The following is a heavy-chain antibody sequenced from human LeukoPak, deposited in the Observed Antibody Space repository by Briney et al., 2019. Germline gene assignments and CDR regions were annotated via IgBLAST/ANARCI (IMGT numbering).Heavy chain of an antibody. J-gene: IGHJ4*02. Sequence: SETLSLTCTVSGGSISSSSYYWGWIRQPPGKGLEWIGSIYYSGSTYYNPSLKSRVTISVDTSKNQFSLKLSSVTAADTAVYYCARVHYDSSGPLFDYWGQGTLVTVSS. CDR3: ARVHYDSSGPLFDY. V-gene: IGHV4-39*07. CDR2: IYYSGST. D-gene: IGHD3-22*01. CDR1: GGSISSSSYY.